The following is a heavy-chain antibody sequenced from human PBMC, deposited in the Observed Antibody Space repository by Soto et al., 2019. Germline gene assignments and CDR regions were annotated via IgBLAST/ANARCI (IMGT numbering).Heavy chain of an antibody. Sequence: QVQLVESGGGVVQPGRSLRLSCAASGFPFSTYGMVWVRQAPGKGLEWVAVISYDESNKYYEDSVKGRFTISRDNSKNTVYLQMNCLSTEDTAMYYCAKDRGGSGSFDYWGQGILVTVSS. CDR3: AKDRGGSGSFDY. J-gene: IGHJ4*02. CDR1: GFPFSTYG. CDR2: ISYDESNK. D-gene: IGHD3-10*01. V-gene: IGHV3-30*18.